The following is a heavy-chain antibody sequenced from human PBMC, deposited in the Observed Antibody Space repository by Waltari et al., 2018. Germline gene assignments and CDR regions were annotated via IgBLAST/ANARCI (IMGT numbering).Heavy chain of an antibody. CDR2: VHPSGST. V-gene: IGHV4-34*02. D-gene: IGHD1-26*01. Sequence: QVQLQQWGTGLLKPSETLSLTCDVYGRSFSGYYWSWIRQSPGKGLEWIGEVHPSGSTDYNPSLKSRVTISVDTSKNQFSLKLTSVTAADTAVYYGAREGGNYSPLGYWGQGTLVTVSS. CDR3: AREGGNYSPLGY. CDR1: GRSFSGYY. J-gene: IGHJ4*02.